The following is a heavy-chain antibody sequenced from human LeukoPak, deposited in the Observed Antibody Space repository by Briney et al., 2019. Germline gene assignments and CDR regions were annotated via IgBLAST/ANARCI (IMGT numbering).Heavy chain of an antibody. CDR2: INPNSGGT. J-gene: IGHJ4*02. CDR3: ARGRYCGGTTCSDFDS. Sequence: ASVKVSCKASGYTFTDYYMHWVRQAPGPGLEGIGWINPNSGGTDYAQKFQGRVTLIRDTSISTAYMELSRLTSDDTAVYYCARGRYCGGTTCSDFDSWGQGTLVTVSS. V-gene: IGHV1-2*02. CDR1: GYTFTDYY. D-gene: IGHD2-2*01.